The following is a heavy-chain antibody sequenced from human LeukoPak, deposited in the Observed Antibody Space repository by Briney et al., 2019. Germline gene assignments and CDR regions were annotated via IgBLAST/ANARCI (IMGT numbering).Heavy chain of an antibody. Sequence: ASVKVSCKASGYTFTSYGISWVRQAPGQGLEWMGWISAYNGNTNYAQKLQGRVTMTTDTSTSTAYMELRSLRSDDTAVYCCARDAYYDFWSGYTSKSIFDYWGQGTLVTVSS. V-gene: IGHV1-18*01. J-gene: IGHJ4*02. CDR2: ISAYNGNT. D-gene: IGHD3-3*01. CDR3: ARDAYYDFWSGYTSKSIFDY. CDR1: GYTFTSYG.